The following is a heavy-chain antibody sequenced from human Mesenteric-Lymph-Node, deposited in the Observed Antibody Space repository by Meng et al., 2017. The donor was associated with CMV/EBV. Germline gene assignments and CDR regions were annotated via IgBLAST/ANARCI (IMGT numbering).Heavy chain of an antibody. CDR1: GGSISNSRYF. CDR3: ARDSDADDWFDP. D-gene: IGHD3-10*01. CDR2: IYYSGGTT. Sequence: SETLSLTCTVSGGSISNSRYFWGWIRQPPGKGLEWIGSIYYSGGTTYYTPSLKSRVTMSVDTSKNQFSLRVTSVTAADTAVYYCARDSDADDWFDPWGQGTLVTVSS. J-gene: IGHJ5*02. V-gene: IGHV4-39*07.